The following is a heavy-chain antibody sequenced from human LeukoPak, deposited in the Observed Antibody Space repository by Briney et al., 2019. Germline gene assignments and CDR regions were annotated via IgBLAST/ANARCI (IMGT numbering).Heavy chain of an antibody. V-gene: IGHV3-30*02. D-gene: IGHD4-11*01. CDR1: GFTFSSYV. CDR2: IPYDGSKN. J-gene: IGHJ4*02. CDR3: AKDGGNYKFDY. Sequence: GGSLRLSCAASGFTFSSYVMHWVRQAPGKGLEWVAFIPYDGSKNSYTDSVKGRFTISRDNSRNTLYLQMNTLRAEDTAVYYCAKDGGNYKFDYWGQGTLVTVSA.